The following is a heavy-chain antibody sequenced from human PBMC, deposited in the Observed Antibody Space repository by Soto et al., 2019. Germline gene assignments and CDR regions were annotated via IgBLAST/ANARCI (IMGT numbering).Heavy chain of an antibody. V-gene: IGHV1-2*04. D-gene: IGHD3-22*01. J-gene: IGHJ4*02. CDR1: GYTFTGYY. Sequence: QVQLVQSGAEVKKPGASVKVSCKASGYTFTGYYMHWVRQAPGQGLEWMGWINPNSGGTNYAQKFQGWVTMTRDTSISTAYMELSRLRSDDTAVYYCARGGTYYYDSSGYTPPYYFDYWGQGTLVTVSS. CDR2: INPNSGGT. CDR3: ARGGTYYYDSSGYTPPYYFDY.